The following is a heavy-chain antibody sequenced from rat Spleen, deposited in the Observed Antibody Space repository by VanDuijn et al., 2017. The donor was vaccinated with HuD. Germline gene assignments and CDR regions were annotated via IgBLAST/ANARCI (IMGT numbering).Heavy chain of an antibody. D-gene: IGHD1-8*01. J-gene: IGHJ3*01. V-gene: IGHV5-54*01. CDR3: AALSSRFAY. Sequence: EVKLVESGGGLVQPGNSLTLSCVASGFTFSNYGMIRQAPKKGLEWIAMIYYDSSKMYYADTVKGRFTISRDNSKNTLYLEMDSLRSEDTAMYYCAALSSRFAYWGQGTLVTVSS. CDR2: IYYDSSKM. CDR1: GFTFSNYG.